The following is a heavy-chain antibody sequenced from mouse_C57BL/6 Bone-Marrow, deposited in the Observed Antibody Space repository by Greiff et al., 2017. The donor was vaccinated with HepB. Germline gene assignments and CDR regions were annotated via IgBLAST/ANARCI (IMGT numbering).Heavy chain of an antibody. CDR2: ISGGGGNT. D-gene: IGHD2-5*01. CDR1: GFTFSSYT. CDR3: ARQAYYSNLDY. V-gene: IGHV5-9*01. Sequence: EVQLVESGGGLVKPGGSLKLSCAASGFTFSSYTMSWVRQTPEKRLEWVATISGGGGNTYYPDSVKGRFTISRDNAKNTLYLQMSSLRSEDTALYYCARQAYYSNLDYWGQGTTLTVSS. J-gene: IGHJ2*01.